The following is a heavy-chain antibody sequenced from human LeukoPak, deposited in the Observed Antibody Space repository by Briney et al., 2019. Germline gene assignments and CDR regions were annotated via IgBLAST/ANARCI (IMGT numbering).Heavy chain of an antibody. Sequence: SETLSLTCTVSGGSISSSSYYWGWIRQPPGKGLEWIGSIYYSGSTYYNPSLKSRVTISVDTSKNQFSLKLSSVTAADTAVYYCARHRRYSRKKNEFDYWGQGTLVTVSS. CDR2: IYYSGST. J-gene: IGHJ4*02. CDR3: ARHRRYSRKKNEFDY. CDR1: GGSISSSSYY. D-gene: IGHD6-13*01. V-gene: IGHV4-39*01.